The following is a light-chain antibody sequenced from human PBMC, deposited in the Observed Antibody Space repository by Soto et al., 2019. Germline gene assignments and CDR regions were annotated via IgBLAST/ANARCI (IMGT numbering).Light chain of an antibody. CDR2: EVS. Sequence: QSVLTQPPSVSGSPGQSVTISCTGTSSDIGTYNRVSWYRQPPGTAPKLMISEVSNRPSGVPDRFSGSKSGNTASLTISGLQAEDEADYYCSSYTTSSTVIFGGGTKLTVL. CDR3: SSYTTSSTVI. V-gene: IGLV2-18*02. CDR1: SSDIGTYNR. J-gene: IGLJ2*01.